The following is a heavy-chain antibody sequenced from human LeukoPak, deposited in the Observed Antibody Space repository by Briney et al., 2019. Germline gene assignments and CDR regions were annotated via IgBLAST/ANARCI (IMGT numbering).Heavy chain of an antibody. Sequence: ASVKVSCKASGYISIDYEINWVRQASGQGLEWMGWMNPKSGDTGYEQKFQGRVTLTRDSSISTVYMELSSLRSEDTALYYCTRGRYMDVWGKGTTVTVSS. V-gene: IGHV1-8*03. CDR2: MNPKSGDT. J-gene: IGHJ6*03. CDR1: GYISIDYE. CDR3: TRGRYMDV.